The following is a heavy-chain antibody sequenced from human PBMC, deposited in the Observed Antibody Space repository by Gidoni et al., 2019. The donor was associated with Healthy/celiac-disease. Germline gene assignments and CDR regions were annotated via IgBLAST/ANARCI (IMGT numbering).Heavy chain of an antibody. J-gene: IGHJ4*02. CDR1: GFTFSSYE. D-gene: IGHD6-19*01. Sequence: EVQLVESGGGLVQPGGSLRLSCAASGFTFSSYEMNWVRQAPGKGLEWVSYISSSGSTIYYADSVKGRFTISRDNAKNSLYLQMNSLRAEDTAVYYCARDSMGSSGPYWGQGTLVTVSS. V-gene: IGHV3-48*03. CDR2: ISSSGSTI. CDR3: ARDSMGSSGPY.